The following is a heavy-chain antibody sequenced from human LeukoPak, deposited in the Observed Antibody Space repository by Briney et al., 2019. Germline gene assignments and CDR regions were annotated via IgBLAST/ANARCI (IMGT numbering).Heavy chain of an antibody. CDR1: GFTFSTYW. V-gene: IGHV3-7*01. D-gene: IGHD3-22*01. CDR3: ARCPYDSTGYYSVPSHLDY. J-gene: IGHJ4*02. CDR2: IKQDGSAK. Sequence: GRSLRLSCAASGFTFSTYWMTWVRQAPGKGLEWVANIKQDGSAKYYVDSLRGRFSISRDNVKNSLFLQMNSLSAEGTAVYYCARCPYDSTGYYSVPSHLDYWGQGTLVTVSS.